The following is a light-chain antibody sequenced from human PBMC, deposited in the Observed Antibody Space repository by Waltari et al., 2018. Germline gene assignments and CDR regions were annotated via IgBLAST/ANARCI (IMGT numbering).Light chain of an antibody. Sequence: DIQMTQSPSSLSASVGDSVTITCHASQDISNYLNWYQQKPGKAPKLLIYDASNLETGVPSRFSGRGSGTDFIFTISSLQPEDIATYYCQQYENLPLTFGGGTKVEIK. CDR2: DAS. CDR3: QQYENLPLT. CDR1: QDISNY. J-gene: IGKJ4*01. V-gene: IGKV1-33*01.